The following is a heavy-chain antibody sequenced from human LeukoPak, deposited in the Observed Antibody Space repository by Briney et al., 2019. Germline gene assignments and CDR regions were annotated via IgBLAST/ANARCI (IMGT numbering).Heavy chain of an antibody. V-gene: IGHV3-30*04. CDR3: ARPNQPLRFGLGWDKVWFDP. CDR2: ISYDGSNK. CDR1: GFTFSSYA. Sequence: GGSLRLSCAASGFTFSSYAMHWVRQAPGKRLEWVAVISYDGSNKYYADSVKGRFTISRDNSKNTLYLQMNSLRAEDTAVYYCARPNQPLRFGLGWDKVWFDPWGQGTLVTVSS. J-gene: IGHJ5*02. D-gene: IGHD3-10*01.